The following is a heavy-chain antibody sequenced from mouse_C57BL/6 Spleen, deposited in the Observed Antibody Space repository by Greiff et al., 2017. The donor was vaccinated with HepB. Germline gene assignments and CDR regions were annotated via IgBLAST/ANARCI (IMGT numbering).Heavy chain of an antibody. CDR1: GYTFTTYP. D-gene: IGHD1-1*01. CDR2: FHPYNDDT. Sequence: QVQLKESGAELVKPGASVKMSCKASGYTFTTYPIEWMKQNHGKSLEWIGNFHPYNDDTKYNEKFKGKATLTVEKSSSTVYLELSRLTSDDSAVYYCARGRLLRSDWYFDVWGTGTTVTVSS. J-gene: IGHJ1*03. V-gene: IGHV1-47*01. CDR3: ARGRLLRSDWYFDV.